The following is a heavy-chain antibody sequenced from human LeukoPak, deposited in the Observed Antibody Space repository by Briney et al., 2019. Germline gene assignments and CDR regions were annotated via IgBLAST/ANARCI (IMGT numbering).Heavy chain of an antibody. Sequence: SETLSLTCAVYGGSFSGYYWSWIRQPPGKGLEWIGEINHSGSTNYNPSLKSRVTISVDTSKNQFSLKLSSVTAADTAVYYCARQASKVRGVIITVFDYWGQGTLVTVSS. CDR3: ARQASKVRGVIITVFDY. D-gene: IGHD3-10*01. V-gene: IGHV4-34*01. CDR1: GGSFSGYY. J-gene: IGHJ4*02. CDR2: INHSGST.